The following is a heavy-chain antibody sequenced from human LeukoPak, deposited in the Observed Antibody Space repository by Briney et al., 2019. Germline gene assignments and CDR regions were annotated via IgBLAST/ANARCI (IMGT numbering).Heavy chain of an antibody. CDR3: ARAYYDSSGFFDY. V-gene: IGHV6-1*01. CDR1: GDSVSSNSVA. J-gene: IGHJ4*02. CDR2: TYYRSKWYN. Sequence: SQTLSLTCAISGDSVSSNSVAWNWIRQSPSRGLEWLGWTYYRSKWYNDYAVSVKSRITINSDTSKNEFSLLLNSVTPEDTAVYYCARAYYDSSGFFDYWGQGTLVTVSS. D-gene: IGHD3-22*01.